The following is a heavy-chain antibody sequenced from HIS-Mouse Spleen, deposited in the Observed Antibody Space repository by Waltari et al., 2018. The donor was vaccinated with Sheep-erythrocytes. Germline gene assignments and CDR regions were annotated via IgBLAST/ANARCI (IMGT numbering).Heavy chain of an antibody. D-gene: IGHD1-26*01. V-gene: IGHV3-21*01. Sequence: EVQLVESGGGLVKPGGSLRLSCAASGFTFSTYRMNWGRQAPGKGLEWVSSISSSSSYIYYADSVKGRFTISRDNAKNSLYLQMNSLRAEDTAVYYCARVASGATFDYWGQGTLVTVSS. CDR1: GFTFSTYR. CDR3: ARVASGATFDY. J-gene: IGHJ4*02. CDR2: ISSSSSYI.